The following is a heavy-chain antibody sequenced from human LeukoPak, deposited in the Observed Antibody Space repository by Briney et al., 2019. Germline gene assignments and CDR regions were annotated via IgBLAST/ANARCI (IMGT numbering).Heavy chain of an antibody. V-gene: IGHV4-39*01. J-gene: IGHJ4*02. CDR1: GDSISSSSYY. CDR2: IYYSGST. Sequence: SETLSLTCTVSGDSISSSSYYWGWIRQPPGKGLEWIGSIYYSGSTYYNPSLKSRVTISVDTSKNQFSLKLSSVTAADTAVYYCARHLGYYFDYWGQGTLVTVSS. CDR3: ARHLGYYFDY.